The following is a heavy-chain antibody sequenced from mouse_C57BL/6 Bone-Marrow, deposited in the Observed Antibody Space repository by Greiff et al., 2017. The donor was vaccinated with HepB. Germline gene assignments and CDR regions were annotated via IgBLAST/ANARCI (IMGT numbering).Heavy chain of an antibody. CDR3: ALVRYYYGSSLDY. V-gene: IGHV1-53*01. CDR1: GYTFTSYW. J-gene: IGHJ2*01. D-gene: IGHD1-1*01. Sequence: QVHVKQPGTELVKPGASVKLSCKASGYTFTSYWMHWVKQRPGQGLEWIGNINPSNGGTNYNEKFKSKATLTVDKSSSTAYMQLSSLTSEDSAVYYCALVRYYYGSSLDYWGQGTTLTVSS. CDR2: INPSNGGT.